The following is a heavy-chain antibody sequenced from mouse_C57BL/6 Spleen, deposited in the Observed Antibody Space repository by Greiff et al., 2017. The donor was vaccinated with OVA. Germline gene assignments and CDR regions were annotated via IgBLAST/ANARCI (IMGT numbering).Heavy chain of an antibody. CDR2: IYPGDGDT. V-gene: IGHV1-82*01. Sequence: QVQLKQSGPELVKPGASVKISCKASGYAFSSSWMNWVKQRPGKGLEWIGRIYPGDGDTNYNGKFKGKATLTADKSSSTAYMQLSSLTSEDSAVYFCARRDTTVVEGDYFDYWGQGTTLTVSS. CDR3: ARRDTTVVEGDYFDY. CDR1: GYAFSSSW. J-gene: IGHJ2*01. D-gene: IGHD1-1*01.